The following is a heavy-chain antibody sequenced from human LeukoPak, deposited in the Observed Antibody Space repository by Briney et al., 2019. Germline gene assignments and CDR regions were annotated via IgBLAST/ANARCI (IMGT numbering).Heavy chain of an antibody. CDR3: ARGAPPSYYYDRRKNWFDP. CDR2: INHSGST. J-gene: IGHJ5*02. Sequence: SETLSLTCAVYGGSFIGYYGGWIGHPPGKGLEGMGEINHSGSTNYNPSLKSRVTISVDTSKNQFSLKLSSVTAADTAVYYCARGAPPSYYYDRRKNWFDPWGQGTLVTVSS. D-gene: IGHD3-22*01. V-gene: IGHV4-34*01. CDR1: GGSFIGYY.